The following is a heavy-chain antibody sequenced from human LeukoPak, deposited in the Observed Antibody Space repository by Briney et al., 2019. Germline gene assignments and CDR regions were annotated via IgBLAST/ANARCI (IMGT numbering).Heavy chain of an antibody. D-gene: IGHD2-15*01. CDR3: ARGPLCSAGSCYSGGWFDP. CDR1: GYTFITYY. Sequence: GASVKVSCKASGYTFITYYMHWVRQAPGQGLEWMGRISLHNVNTKYAQKFQGRVTMTTETSTSTANMELRSLRPDDTAVYYCARGPLCSAGSCYSGGWFDPWGQGTLVTVSS. J-gene: IGHJ5*02. CDR2: ISLHNVNT. V-gene: IGHV1-18*04.